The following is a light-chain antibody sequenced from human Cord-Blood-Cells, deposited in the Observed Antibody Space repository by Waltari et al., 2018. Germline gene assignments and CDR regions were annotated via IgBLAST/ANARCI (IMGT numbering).Light chain of an antibody. V-gene: IGKV1-27*01. CDR3: QKYNSAALT. CDR2: AAS. CDR1: QGISNY. J-gene: IGKJ4*01. Sequence: DIQMTQSPSSLSASVGDRVTITCRARQGISNYLAWYKQKPVKVPKILIYAASTLQSGVTSRFSGSGSGTDFTLTISMLQPEDVATYYCQKYNSAALTFGGGTKVEIK.